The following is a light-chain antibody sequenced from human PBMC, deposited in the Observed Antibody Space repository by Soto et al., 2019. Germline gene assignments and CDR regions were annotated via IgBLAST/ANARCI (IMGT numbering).Light chain of an antibody. J-gene: IGLJ1*01. CDR1: SSDVGGYNY. Sequence: QSVLTQPASVSGSPGQSVTISCTGTSSDVGGYNYVSWYQQHPGKAPKLMIYEVSNRPSGVSNRFSGSKSGNTASLTISGLQDDDEDDYYCSSSTSSSIDYVFGTGTKLTVL. V-gene: IGLV2-14*01. CDR3: SSSTSSSIDYV. CDR2: EVS.